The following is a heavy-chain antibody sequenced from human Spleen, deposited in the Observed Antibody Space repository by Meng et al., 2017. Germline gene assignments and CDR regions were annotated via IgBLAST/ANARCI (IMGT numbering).Heavy chain of an antibody. D-gene: IGHD3-10*01. Sequence: ASVKVSCKASGYTFPDYWLHWVRRAPGQGLEWMGRINPKSGDTHYAQRFQGRVTMTGDTSISTAYMELSGLRSDDTAMYYCARVRILPYYSVPHYFDYWGQGTLVTVSS. J-gene: IGHJ4*02. CDR1: GYTFPDYW. V-gene: IGHV1-2*06. CDR3: ARVRILPYYSVPHYFDY. CDR2: INPKSGDT.